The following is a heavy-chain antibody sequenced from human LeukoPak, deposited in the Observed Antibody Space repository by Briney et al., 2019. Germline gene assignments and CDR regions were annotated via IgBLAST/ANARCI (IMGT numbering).Heavy chain of an antibody. V-gene: IGHV3-48*03. CDR1: GFTFGDFA. Sequence: PGRSLRLSCTTSGFTFGDFAMSWVRQAPGKGLEWISYISSDGTPRYNADSVKGRFTISRDNAENSLYLQMNSLRAEDTAVYYCARQPDCSGGACYSATTGPLDYWGQGILVTVSS. CDR2: ISSDGTPR. CDR3: ARQPDCSGGACYSATTGPLDY. J-gene: IGHJ4*02. D-gene: IGHD2-15*01.